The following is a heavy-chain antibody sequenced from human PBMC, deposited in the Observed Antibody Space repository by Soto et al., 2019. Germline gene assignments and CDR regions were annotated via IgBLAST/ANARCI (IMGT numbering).Heavy chain of an antibody. J-gene: IGHJ4*02. CDR2: TYYKSKWYS. V-gene: IGHV6-1*01. D-gene: IGHD5-12*01. CDR3: SRARKSEGVSWHGSES. Sequence: SCGGGAWITAAGASFRQTPSRGLEWLGRTYYKSKWYSDYAVSVKSRIIINSDTTKNQVSLQLNSVTAEDTAVFFCSRARKSEGVSWHGSESRGQGTLVTVSS. CDR1: CGGGAWITAA.